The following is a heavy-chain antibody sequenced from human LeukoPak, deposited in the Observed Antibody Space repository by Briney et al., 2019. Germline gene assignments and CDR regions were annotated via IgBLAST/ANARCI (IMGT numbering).Heavy chain of an antibody. D-gene: IGHD6-19*01. V-gene: IGHV3-64D*09. J-gene: IGHJ3*02. CDR3: VKGDRGSGWYRGAFDI. CDR1: GFTFSNYS. CDR2: ISSSGGST. Sequence: AGTLTLSCSASGFTFSNYSMHWARQAPGKGLEYVSGISSSGGSTYYADSVKGRFTISRDNSKNPLSLQMSTLRAEDTAVYYCVKGDRGSGWYRGAFDIWGQGTMVTVSS.